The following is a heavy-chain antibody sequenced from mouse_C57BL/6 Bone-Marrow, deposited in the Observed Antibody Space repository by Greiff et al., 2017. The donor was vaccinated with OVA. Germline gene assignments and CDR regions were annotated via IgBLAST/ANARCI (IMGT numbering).Heavy chain of an antibody. D-gene: IGHD2-1*01. J-gene: IGHJ4*01. Sequence: QVQLKQSGPGLVKPSQSLFLTCSITGFPITSGYYWIWIRQSPGKPLEWMGYITHSGETFYNPSLQSPISITRETSKNQFFLQLNSVTTEDTAMYYCAGDIYYGNLYAMDYWGQGTSVTVSS. CDR3: AGDIYYGNLYAMDY. CDR2: ITHSGET. V-gene: IGHV12-3*01. CDR1: GFPITSGYY.